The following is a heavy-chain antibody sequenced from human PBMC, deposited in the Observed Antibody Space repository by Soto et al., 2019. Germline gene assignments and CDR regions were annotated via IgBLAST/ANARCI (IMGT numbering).Heavy chain of an antibody. Sequence: PSETLSLTCTVSRGYISSGGYYWSWIRQQPGKGLEWIGYIYYSGSTYYNPSLKSRVTISVDTSKNQFSLKLSSVTAADTAVYYCVREHLGYCSSTSCPSMWGFDPWGQGTLVTVSS. CDR3: VREHLGYCSSTSCPSMWGFDP. J-gene: IGHJ5*02. D-gene: IGHD2-2*01. CDR1: RGYISSGGYY. V-gene: IGHV4-31*03. CDR2: IYYSGST.